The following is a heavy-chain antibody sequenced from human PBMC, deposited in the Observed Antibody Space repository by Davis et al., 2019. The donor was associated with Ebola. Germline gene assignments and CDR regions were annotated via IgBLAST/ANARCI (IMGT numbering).Heavy chain of an antibody. J-gene: IGHJ3*02. Sequence: GESLKISCAASGFTFSSYSMNWVRQAPGKGPEWISYITNGGNTIYYADSVKGRFTISRDNSKNTLFLQMNSLGPEDTAVYYCARRAAGHGFDIWGQGTMVTVSS. CDR3: ARRAAGHGFDI. D-gene: IGHD2-15*01. CDR2: ITNGGNTI. CDR1: GFTFSSYS. V-gene: IGHV3-48*01.